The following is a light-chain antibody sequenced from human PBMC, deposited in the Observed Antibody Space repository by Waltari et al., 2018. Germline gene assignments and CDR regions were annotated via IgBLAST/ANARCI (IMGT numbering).Light chain of an antibody. Sequence: DILMTQSTDHLSGSLRLTSPFLCMTSQSSIYSSNNQNFLAWYQKKPGHPPTLLIYWASTRQPGVPDRFTGRLSGTDLTLPISSLQAEDVAVYYCQQYFVPPFTSGPRTRVEIK. J-gene: IGKJ3*01. CDR3: QQYFVPPFT. V-gene: IGKV4-1*01. CDR2: WAS. CDR1: QSSIYSSNNQNF.